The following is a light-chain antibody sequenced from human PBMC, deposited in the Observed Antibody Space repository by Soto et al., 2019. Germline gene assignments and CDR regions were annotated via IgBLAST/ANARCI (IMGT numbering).Light chain of an antibody. J-gene: IGKJ1*01. Sequence: EIVLTQSPGTLSLSPGERATLSCRASQSISSSYLAWHQQKSGQAPRLLIYGASSRATGIPDRFSGSGSGTDFTLTISRLEPEDVAVYYCQQYGSSPWTFGQGTKVEIK. CDR3: QQYGSSPWT. CDR1: QSISSSY. V-gene: IGKV3-20*01. CDR2: GAS.